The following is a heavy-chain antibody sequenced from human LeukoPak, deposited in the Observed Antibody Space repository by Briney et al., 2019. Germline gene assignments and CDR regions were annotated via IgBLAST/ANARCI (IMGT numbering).Heavy chain of an antibody. V-gene: IGHV3-23*01. J-gene: IGHJ4*02. CDR3: AKDPYSYGYGFDY. Sequence: GGSLRLSCAASGFTFRSYAMSWVRQAPGMGLEWVSTINDNGGGTYYADSVKGLFTISRDNSRNTVHLQMNSLRAEDTAVYYCAKDPYSYGYGFDYWGQGTLVTVSS. CDR1: GFTFRSYA. D-gene: IGHD5-18*01. CDR2: INDNGGGT.